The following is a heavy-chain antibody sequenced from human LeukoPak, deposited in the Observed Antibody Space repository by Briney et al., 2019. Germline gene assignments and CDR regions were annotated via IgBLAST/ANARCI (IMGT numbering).Heavy chain of an antibody. CDR2: IYHSGST. Sequence: PSQTLSLTCAVSGGSISSGGYSWSWIRQPPGKGLEWIGYIYHSGSTYYNPSLKSRVTISVDRSKNQFSLKLSSVTAADTAVYYCARLPCERWGGGDCYSPFDYWGQGTLVTVSS. V-gene: IGHV4-30-2*01. D-gene: IGHD2-21*02. CDR3: ARLPCERWGGGDCYSPFDY. J-gene: IGHJ4*02. CDR1: GGSISSGGYS.